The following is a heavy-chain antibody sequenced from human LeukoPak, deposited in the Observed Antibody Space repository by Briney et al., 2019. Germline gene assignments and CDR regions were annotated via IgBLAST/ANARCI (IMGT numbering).Heavy chain of an antibody. CDR2: IRFDESNK. CDR1: GFTFSSYG. Sequence: GRSLRLSCAASGFTFSSYGMHWVRQAPGRGLEWVAVIRFDESNKYYADSVKGRFTISRDNSKNTLYLQMNSLRAEDTAVYYCARTIMIRGGNDYWGQGTLVTVSS. J-gene: IGHJ4*02. V-gene: IGHV3-33*08. CDR3: ARTIMIRGGNDY. D-gene: IGHD3-10*01.